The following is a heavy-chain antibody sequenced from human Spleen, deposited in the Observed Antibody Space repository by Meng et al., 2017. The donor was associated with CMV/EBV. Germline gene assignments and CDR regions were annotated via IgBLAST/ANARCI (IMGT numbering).Heavy chain of an antibody. CDR1: FTFDDDT. CDR3: AKDRDFRRTAYYGEVDY. V-gene: IGHV3-43*01. CDR2: INWDGGST. D-gene: IGHD3-10*01. J-gene: IGHJ4*02. Sequence: FTFDDDTMNWVRQVTGKGLEGGYLINWDGGSTYYTDYVEGRFTITRDNSKNSLYLQMNSLRDEDTALYFCAKDRDFRRTAYYGEVDYWGQGTLVTVSS.